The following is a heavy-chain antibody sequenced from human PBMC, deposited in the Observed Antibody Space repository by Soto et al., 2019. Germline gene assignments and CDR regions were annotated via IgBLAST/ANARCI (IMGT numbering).Heavy chain of an antibody. V-gene: IGHV4-39*01. J-gene: IGHJ4*02. D-gene: IGHD6-6*01. CDR1: GGSISSSSYY. CDR2: IYYSGST. CDR3: ARQGYSSSSSFDY. Sequence: QLQLQESGPGQVKPSETLSLTCTVSGGSISSSSYYWGWIRQPPGKGLEWIGSIYYSGSTYYNPSLKSRVTISVDTSKNQFSLKLSSVTVADTAVYYCARQGYSSSSSFDYWGQGTLVTVSS.